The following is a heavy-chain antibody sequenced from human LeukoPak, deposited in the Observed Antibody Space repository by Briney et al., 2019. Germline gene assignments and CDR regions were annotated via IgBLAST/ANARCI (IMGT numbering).Heavy chain of an antibody. V-gene: IGHV3-23*01. Sequence: QTSETLSLTCAVSGYSISSGYYWGWIRQPPGKGLEWVSAISGSGGSTYYADSVKGRFTISRDNSKNTLYLQMNSLRAEDTAVYYCAKEETAYCGGDCYRSAFDIWGQGTMVTVSS. CDR3: AKEETAYCGGDCYRSAFDI. D-gene: IGHD2-21*02. J-gene: IGHJ3*02. CDR1: GYSISSGYY. CDR2: ISGSGGST.